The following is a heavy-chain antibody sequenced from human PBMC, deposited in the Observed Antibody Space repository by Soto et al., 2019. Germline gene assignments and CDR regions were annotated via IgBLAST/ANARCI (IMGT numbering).Heavy chain of an antibody. CDR2: ISASDGGA. Sequence: RWPLRLSCAASGFTFRSYGMSWVRQAPEKGLEWVSGISASDGGAYYADSVKGRFTISRDNSENTLYLQMNSLRVEETAVYYCAKDSDREYFQHWGQGTLVTVSS. CDR1: GFTFRSYG. J-gene: IGHJ1*01. CDR3: AKDSDREYFQH. V-gene: IGHV3-23*01. D-gene: IGHD3-10*01.